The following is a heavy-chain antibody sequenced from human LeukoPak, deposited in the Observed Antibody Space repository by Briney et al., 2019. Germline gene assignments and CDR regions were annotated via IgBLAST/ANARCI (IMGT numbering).Heavy chain of an antibody. V-gene: IGHV4-31*03. D-gene: IGHD6-19*01. CDR2: IYDSVTT. CDR3: ARERSSGWYRF. J-gene: IGHJ4*02. CDR1: GGSIGNGGYF. Sequence: PSETLSLTCTVSGGSIGNGGYFGTWLRQYPGKGLEWIGYIYDSVTTYYNPSLKSRVAISLDRSKNQFSLNLTSVTAADRAVYYCARERSSGWYRFWGQGILVAVSS.